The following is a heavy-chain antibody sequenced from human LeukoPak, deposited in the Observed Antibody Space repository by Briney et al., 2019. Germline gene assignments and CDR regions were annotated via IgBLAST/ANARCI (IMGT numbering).Heavy chain of an antibody. CDR3: AKDRITIFGVVIMKGGYYFDH. Sequence: PGGSLRLSCAASGFTFSSYAMSWVRQAPGKGLEWVSAISGSGGSTYYADSVKGRFTISRDNSKNTLYLQMNSLRAEDTAVYYCAKDRITIFGVVIMKGGYYFDHWGQGTLVTVSS. D-gene: IGHD3-3*01. CDR2: ISGSGGST. V-gene: IGHV3-23*01. J-gene: IGHJ4*02. CDR1: GFTFSSYA.